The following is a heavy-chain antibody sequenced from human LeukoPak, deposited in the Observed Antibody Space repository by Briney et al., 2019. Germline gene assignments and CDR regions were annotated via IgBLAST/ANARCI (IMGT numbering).Heavy chain of an antibody. J-gene: IGHJ4*02. Sequence: PGGPLRLSCAASGFTFSSRWMGWVRQAPGKGLEWVANIRNDGLTQYYLDSVKGRFTISRDNAKDSLSLQMNSLRAEDTAVYFCARHGDYCFDLWGQGTLVTVSS. CDR1: GFTFSSRW. CDR2: IRNDGLTQ. CDR3: ARHGDYCFDL. D-gene: IGHD4-17*01. V-gene: IGHV3-7*01.